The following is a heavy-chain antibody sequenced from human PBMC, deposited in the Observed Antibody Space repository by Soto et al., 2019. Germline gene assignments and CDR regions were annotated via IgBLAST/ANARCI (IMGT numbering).Heavy chain of an antibody. J-gene: IGHJ4*02. CDR3: ARDSGNLCVWDYFFDY. D-gene: IGHD1-26*01. CDR2: ISGYNGTT. Sequence: QVQLVQSGPEVKKPGASVKVSCTTSGYTFTDYGISWVRQAPGQGLEWIGWISGYNGTTDYARTFKGRINMNTDTSTNTAYMELRSLRSDDTAVFVCARDSGNLCVWDYFFDYWGPGNLVTVSS. CDR1: GYTFTDYG. V-gene: IGHV1-18*01.